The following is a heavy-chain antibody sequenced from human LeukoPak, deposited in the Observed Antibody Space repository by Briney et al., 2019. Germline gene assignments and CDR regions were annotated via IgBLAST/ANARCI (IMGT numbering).Heavy chain of an antibody. V-gene: IGHV3-7*01. D-gene: IGHD2-2*02. Sequence: PGRSLRLPCAASGFTISGYWMTWVRQAPGKGLEWAANIKQDGTEKYYVDSVKGRFSISRDNAKNSLYLQMNSLRDEDTAVYYCTRGRYNDYWGQGTLVTVSS. CDR1: GFTISGYW. CDR3: TRGRYNDY. J-gene: IGHJ4*02. CDR2: IKQDGTEK.